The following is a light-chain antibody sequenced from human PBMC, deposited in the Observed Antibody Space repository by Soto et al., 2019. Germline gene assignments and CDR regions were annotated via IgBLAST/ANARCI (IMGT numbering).Light chain of an antibody. V-gene: IGKV3-15*01. CDR3: QQYGTWPRT. CDR2: GAS. CDR1: QSISSN. J-gene: IGKJ1*01. Sequence: EIVMTQSPATLSVSPGERATLSCRASQSISSNLAWYQQKPGQAPRLLIYGASTRATDIPARFSGSGSGTEFTLTISSLQSEDFEFYYCQQYGTWPRTFGQGTKVEIK.